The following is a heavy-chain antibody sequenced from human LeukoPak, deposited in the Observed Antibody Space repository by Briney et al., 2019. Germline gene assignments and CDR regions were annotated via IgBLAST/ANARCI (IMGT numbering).Heavy chain of an antibody. D-gene: IGHD3-10*01. V-gene: IGHV1-69*13. J-gene: IGHJ5*02. CDR1: GGTFSSYA. Sequence: SVKVSCKASGGTFSSYAISWVRQAPGQGLEWMGGIIPIFGTANYAQKFQGRVTITADESTSTAYMELSSLRSEDTAVYYCARDGITMVWGVIISNNWFDPWGQGTLVTVSS. CDR2: IIPIFGTA. CDR3: ARDGITMVWGVIISNNWFDP.